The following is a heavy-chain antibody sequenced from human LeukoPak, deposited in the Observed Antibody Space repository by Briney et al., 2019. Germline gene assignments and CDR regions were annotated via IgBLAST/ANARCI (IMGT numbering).Heavy chain of an antibody. CDR1: GYNFSNHW. D-gene: IGHD6-13*01. CDR3: ARHEDPISSWYES. V-gene: IGHV5-51*01. CDR2: IFPDDSDT. Sequence: GESLKISCKGSGYNFSNHWIGWVRHLPGRGLEWMGTIFPDDSDTRYSPSFRGQVTMSADRSINTAYLHWRSLKASDTAMYYCARHEDPISSWYESWGQGTLVTVSS. J-gene: IGHJ5*02.